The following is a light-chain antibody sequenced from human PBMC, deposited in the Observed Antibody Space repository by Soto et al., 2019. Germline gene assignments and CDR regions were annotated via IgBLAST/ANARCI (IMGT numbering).Light chain of an antibody. V-gene: IGLV2-14*01. Sequence: QSVLTQPASVSGSPGQSITISCTGSRSDIGGYNYVSWFQQHPDKAPKLLIYDVSFRPSGVSDRFSGSKSGNTASLTISGLQSDDEADYYCSALTSRSTRVFGSATKLTVL. CDR3: SALTSRSTRV. CDR1: RSDIGGYNY. J-gene: IGLJ1*01. CDR2: DVS.